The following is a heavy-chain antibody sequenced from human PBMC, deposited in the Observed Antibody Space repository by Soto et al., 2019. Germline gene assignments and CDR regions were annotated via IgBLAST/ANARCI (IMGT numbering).Heavy chain of an antibody. V-gene: IGHV3-23*01. CDR1: GFTFSSYA. CDR2: ISGSGGST. D-gene: IGHD1-1*01. CDR3: AHGGKGNWNRNAFDI. Sequence: GGSLRLSCAASGFTFSSYAMSWVRQAPGKGLEWVSAISGSGGSTYYADSVKGRFTISRDNSKNTLYLQMNSLRAEDTAVYYFAHGGKGNWNRNAFDIWGQGTMVTVSS. J-gene: IGHJ3*02.